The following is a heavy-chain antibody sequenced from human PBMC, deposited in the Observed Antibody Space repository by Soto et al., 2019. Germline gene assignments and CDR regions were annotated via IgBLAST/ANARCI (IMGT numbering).Heavy chain of an antibody. V-gene: IGHV3-23*01. Sequence: EVQLLESGGGLVRPGGSLRLSCTASGFSFSSYALSWVRQAPGKGLEWVSTISGSDGKTYYADSVKGRFSISRDTSKTTLYLEMTSLRVEDTAVYYCARCSFLDYWGHGTRVTVS. CDR2: ISGSDGKT. D-gene: IGHD2-15*01. CDR1: GFSFSSYA. CDR3: ARCSFLDY. J-gene: IGHJ4*01.